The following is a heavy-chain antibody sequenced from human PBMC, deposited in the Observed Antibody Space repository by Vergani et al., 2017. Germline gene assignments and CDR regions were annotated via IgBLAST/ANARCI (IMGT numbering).Heavy chain of an antibody. CDR2: IYHSGST. D-gene: IGHD3-10*02. V-gene: IGHV4-4*02. CDR3: ARVSADVRGVTYYYYGMDV. CDR1: GGSISSSNW. Sequence: QVQLQESGPGLVKPSGTLSLTCAVSGGSISSSNWWSWVRQPPGNGLEWIGEIYHSGSTNYNPSLKSRVTISVDKSKNQFSLKLSSVTAADTAVYYCARVSADVRGVTYYYYGMDVWGQGTTVTVSS. J-gene: IGHJ6*02.